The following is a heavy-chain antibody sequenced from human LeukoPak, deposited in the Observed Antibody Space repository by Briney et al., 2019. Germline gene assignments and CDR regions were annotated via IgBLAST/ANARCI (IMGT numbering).Heavy chain of an antibody. D-gene: IGHD6-6*01. CDR3: ASRYSSSSFYYYYGMDV. Sequence: SETLSLTCTVSGGSISSSSYYWGWIRQPPGKGLEWIGSIYYSGSTYYNPSLKSRVTISVDTSKNQFSLKLSSVTAADTAVYYCASRYSSSSFYYYYGMDVWGQGTTVTVSS. V-gene: IGHV4-39*01. CDR1: GGSISSSSYY. J-gene: IGHJ6*02. CDR2: IYYSGST.